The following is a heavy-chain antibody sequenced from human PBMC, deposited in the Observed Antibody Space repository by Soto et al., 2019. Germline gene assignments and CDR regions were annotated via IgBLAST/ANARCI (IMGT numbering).Heavy chain of an antibody. CDR3: VLCTSTSCYGKFDY. CDR2: IVVGSGDT. Sequence: SVKVSCKASGFTFSRSAVQWLRQARGQRLEWIGWIVVGSGDTNYAQNFQERVTIARDMSTTTVFLEVSSLRSEDTAVYYCVLCTSTSCYGKFDYWGQGSQVTVSS. J-gene: IGHJ4*02. CDR1: GFTFSRSA. V-gene: IGHV1-58*01. D-gene: IGHD2-2*01.